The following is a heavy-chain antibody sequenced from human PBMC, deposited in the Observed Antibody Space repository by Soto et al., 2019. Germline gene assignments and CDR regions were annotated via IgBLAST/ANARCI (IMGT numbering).Heavy chain of an antibody. D-gene: IGHD3-22*01. CDR3: AKDGSRYYYDSSGYFDY. CDR2: ISWNSGSI. Sequence: DVQLVESGGGLVQPGRSLRLSCAASGFTFDDYAMHWVRQAPGKGLEWVSGISWNSGSIGYADSVKGRFTISRDNAKNSLYLQMNSLRAEDTALYYCAKDGSRYYYDSSGYFDYWGQGTLVTVSS. J-gene: IGHJ4*02. CDR1: GFTFDDYA. V-gene: IGHV3-9*01.